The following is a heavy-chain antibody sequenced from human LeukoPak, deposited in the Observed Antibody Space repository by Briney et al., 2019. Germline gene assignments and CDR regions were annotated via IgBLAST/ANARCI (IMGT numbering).Heavy chain of an antibody. CDR1: GFTFNNYN. D-gene: IGHD1-26*01. V-gene: IGHV3-21*04. CDR3: AKDILPWDHYAFDI. Sequence: GGSLRLSCAASGFTFNNYNMNWVRQAPGKGLEWVSSISDSSSYIYYADSVRGRFTISRDNAKNSLYLQMNSLRAEDTALYYCAKDILPWDHYAFDIWGQGTMVTVSS. J-gene: IGHJ3*02. CDR2: ISDSSSYI.